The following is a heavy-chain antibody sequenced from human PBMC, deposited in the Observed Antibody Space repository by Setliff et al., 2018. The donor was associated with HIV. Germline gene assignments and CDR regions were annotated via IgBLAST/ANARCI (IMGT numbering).Heavy chain of an antibody. CDR2: IHHSGSS. CDR1: GGSISNNNR. CDR3: ASGPMVGFGF. V-gene: IGHV4-4*01. Sequence: SETLSLTCAASGGSISNNNRCRWVRQPPGKGLEWIAEIHHSGSSNNNPSLKSRVTMSLAASKNQFSLKLRSVTVADTAVYCCASGPMVGFGFWGQGTLVAVSS. D-gene: IGHD1-26*01. J-gene: IGHJ4*02.